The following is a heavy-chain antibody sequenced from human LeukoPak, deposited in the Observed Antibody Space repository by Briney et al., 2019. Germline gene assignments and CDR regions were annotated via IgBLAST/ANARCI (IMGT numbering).Heavy chain of an antibody. Sequence: GGSLRLSCAASGFTVSSNYMSWVRQAPGKGLEWVSIIYSGGSTYYADSVKGRFTISRDNSKNTLYLQMNSLRAEDTAVYYCARGGSPYYMDVWGKGTTVTVSS. J-gene: IGHJ6*03. CDR3: ARGGSPYYMDV. CDR1: GFTVSSNY. D-gene: IGHD6-13*01. CDR2: IYSGGST. V-gene: IGHV3-53*01.